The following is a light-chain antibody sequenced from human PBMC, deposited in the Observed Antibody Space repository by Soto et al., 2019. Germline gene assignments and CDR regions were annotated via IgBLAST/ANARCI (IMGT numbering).Light chain of an antibody. J-gene: IGKJ1*01. CDR3: QQYRSRPRT. CDR1: QSVDIS. V-gene: IGKV3-15*01. CDR2: GAS. Sequence: EIVLTHYPATLSVSPWERVILSCGASQSVDISLAWYQQKPGQAPRLLIYGASTRATDMPGTFSGRGSGTEFTPTITSLRPEDFGVYYCQQYRSRPRTFGQGTKVDIK.